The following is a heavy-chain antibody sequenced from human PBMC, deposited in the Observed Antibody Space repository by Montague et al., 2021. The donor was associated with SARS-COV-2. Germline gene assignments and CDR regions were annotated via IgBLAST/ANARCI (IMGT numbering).Heavy chain of an antibody. V-gene: IGHV4-38-2*02. Sequence: SETLSLTCTVPGYSISTGYYWGWIRQPPGEGLEWIGTIYHSGSTYFNPSLKSRVTISVDTSKNQFSLNLSSVTAADTAVYYCAKVAGSHDTFDIWGRGTMVTVSS. D-gene: IGHD6-19*01. CDR1: GYSISTGYY. J-gene: IGHJ3*02. CDR3: AKVAGSHDTFDI. CDR2: IYHSGST.